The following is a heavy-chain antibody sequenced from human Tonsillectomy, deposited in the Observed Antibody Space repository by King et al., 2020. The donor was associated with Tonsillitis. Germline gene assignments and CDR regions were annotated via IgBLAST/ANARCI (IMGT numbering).Heavy chain of an antibody. CDR2: IYWDDDK. J-gene: IGHJ5*02. D-gene: IGHD4-11*01. CDR3: ARAGYSTTHHVYGDWFAP. Sequence: TLKESGPTLVKPTQTLTLTCTVSGFSLSTDGVGVAWIRQPPGKALEWLAIIYWDDDKHYTSSLRRRLTITKDTSKNQVVLTMTNMDPVDTATYYCARAGYSTTHHVYGDWFAPWGQGTLVTVSS. V-gene: IGHV2-5*02. CDR1: GFSLSTDGVG.